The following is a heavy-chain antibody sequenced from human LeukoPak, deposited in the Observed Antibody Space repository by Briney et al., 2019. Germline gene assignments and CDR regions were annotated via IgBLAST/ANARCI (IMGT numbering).Heavy chain of an antibody. CDR1: GFTLSNFE. CDR3: ASNGI. Sequence: GGSLRLSCPASGFTLSNFEMNWVRQAPGKGLEWVSYISISGSTIDYADFVKGRFTISRDNAKNSLYLQMNSLRAEDTAVYYCASNGIWGQGTMVTVSS. J-gene: IGHJ3*02. CDR2: ISISGSTI. D-gene: IGHD2-8*01. V-gene: IGHV3-48*03.